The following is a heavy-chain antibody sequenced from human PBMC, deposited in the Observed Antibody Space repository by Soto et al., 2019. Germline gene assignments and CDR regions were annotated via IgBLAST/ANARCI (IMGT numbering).Heavy chain of an antibody. CDR2: VYYSGST. V-gene: IGHV4-39*01. CDR3: ARQTRITGYFDY. CDR1: GGSVSSSSYY. D-gene: IGHD1-20*01. J-gene: IGHJ4*02. Sequence: SETLSLTCTVSGGSVSSSSYYWGWVRQPPGKGLEWIGSVYYSGSTYYNPSLESRVTISVDKSKNQFSLKLISVTAADTAVYYCARQTRITGYFDYWGQGTLVTVSS.